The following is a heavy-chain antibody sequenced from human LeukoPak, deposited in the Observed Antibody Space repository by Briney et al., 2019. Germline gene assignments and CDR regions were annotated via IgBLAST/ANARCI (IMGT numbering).Heavy chain of an antibody. V-gene: IGHV4-59*08. CDR2: IYYSGST. CDR3: ARAKQEGYYDILTGYHDRYFDY. CDR1: GGSISSYY. D-gene: IGHD3-9*01. J-gene: IGHJ4*02. Sequence: SETPSLTCTVSGGSISSYYWSWTRQPPGKGLEWIGYIYYSGSTNYNPSLKSRVTISVDTSKNQFSLKLSSVTAADTAVYYCARAKQEGYYDILTGYHDRYFDYWGQGTLVTVSS.